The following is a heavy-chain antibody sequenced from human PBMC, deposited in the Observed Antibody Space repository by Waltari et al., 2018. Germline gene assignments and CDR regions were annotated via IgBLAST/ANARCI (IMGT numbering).Heavy chain of an antibody. CDR3: ARGRFDYFDY. J-gene: IGHJ4*02. CDR1: GFTFSSYA. D-gene: IGHD3-10*01. Sequence: QVQLVESGGGVVQPGRSLRLSCAASGFTFSSYAMHWVLQAPGKGLEWVAVISYDGSNKYYADSVKGRFTISRDNSKNTLYLQMNSLRAEYTAVYYCARGRFDYFDYWGQGTLVTVSS. CDR2: ISYDGSNK. V-gene: IGHV3-30*01.